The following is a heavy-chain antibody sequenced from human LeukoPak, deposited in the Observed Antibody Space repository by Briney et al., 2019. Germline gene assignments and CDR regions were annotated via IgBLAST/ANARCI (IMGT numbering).Heavy chain of an antibody. J-gene: IGHJ4*02. CDR1: GFTFSSYS. D-gene: IGHD2-2*01. CDR3: PRYGSTSWPTIGY. Sequence: GGSLRLSCAASGFTFSSYSMHWVRQAPGKGLEWVAVIWYDGSNKYYADSVKGRFTISRDNSKNTLYLQMNSLRAEDTAVYYCPRYGSTSWPTIGYWGQGTLVTVSS. V-gene: IGHV3-33*01. CDR2: IWYDGSNK.